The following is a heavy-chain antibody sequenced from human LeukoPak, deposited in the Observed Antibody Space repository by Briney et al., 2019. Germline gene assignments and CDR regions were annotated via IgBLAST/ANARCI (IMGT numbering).Heavy chain of an antibody. V-gene: IGHV3-9*01. D-gene: IGHD2-15*01. CDR2: ISWNSGSI. Sequence: PGGSLRLSCVVSRFTFDDYSMHWVRQAPGKGLEWVSGISWNSGSIGYADSVKGRFTISRDNAKNSLYLQMNSLRAEDTALYYCAKDRPTRRYCSGGSCYSRYFDYWGQGTLVTVSS. CDR3: AKDRPTRRYCSGGSCYSRYFDY. J-gene: IGHJ4*02. CDR1: RFTFDDYS.